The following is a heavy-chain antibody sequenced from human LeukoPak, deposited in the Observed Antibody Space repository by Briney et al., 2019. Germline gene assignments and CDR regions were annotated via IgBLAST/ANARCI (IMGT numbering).Heavy chain of an antibody. CDR2: IGISSSHT. D-gene: IGHD4-23*01. CDR1: GFTFSTNS. V-gene: IGHV3-21*01. CDR3: AKDLTTVATPYYYYYMDV. J-gene: IGHJ6*03. Sequence: PGGSLRLSCAASGFTFSTNSMNWVRQAPGKGLEWVSSIGISSSHTFYADSVKGRFTISRDNAENSVYLQMNSLRAEDTAMYYCAKDLTTVATPYYYYYMDVWGKGTTVTVSS.